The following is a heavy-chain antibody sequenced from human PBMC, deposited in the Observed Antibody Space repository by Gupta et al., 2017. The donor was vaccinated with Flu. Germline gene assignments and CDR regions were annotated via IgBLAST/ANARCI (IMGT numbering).Heavy chain of an antibody. CDR1: GGSISSGGYY. D-gene: IGHD6-13*01. CDR3: ARVVRISSYQPTNLDY. J-gene: IGHJ4*02. CDR2: IYYSGST. V-gene: IGHV4-31*03. Sequence: QVQLQESGPGLVKPSQTLSLTCTVSGGSISSGGYYWSWIRQHPGKGLEWIGYIYYSGSTYYNPSLKSRVTISVDTSKNQCSLKLSSVTAAETAVYYCARVVRISSYQPTNLDYWGQGTLVTVYS.